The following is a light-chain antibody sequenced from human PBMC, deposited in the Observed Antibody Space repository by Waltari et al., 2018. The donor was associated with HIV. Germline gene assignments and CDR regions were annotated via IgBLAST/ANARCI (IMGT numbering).Light chain of an antibody. CDR1: QSLLHSNGYNY. CDR2: LGS. V-gene: IGKV2-28*01. J-gene: IGKJ2*02. CDR3: MQALQTPRT. Sequence: DIVLTQSPLSLPVTPGEPSSISCRSSQSLLHSNGYNYLDWYLQKPGQSPQLLIDLGSNRASGGPDRFSGSGSGTDFTLKISRVEAEDVGVYYCMQALQTPRTVGQGTKLEIK.